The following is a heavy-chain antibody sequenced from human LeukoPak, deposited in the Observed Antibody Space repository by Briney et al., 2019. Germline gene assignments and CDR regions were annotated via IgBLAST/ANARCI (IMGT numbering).Heavy chain of an antibody. J-gene: IGHJ4*02. CDR2: INHSGST. V-gene: IGHV4-34*01. Sequence: SETLSLTCAVYGGSFSGYYWSWIRQPPGKGLEWIGEINHSGSTNYNPSLKSRVTISVDTSKNQFSLKLSSVTAADTAVYYCARAYGDYVFYYFDYWGQGTLVTVSS. D-gene: IGHD4-17*01. CDR3: ARAYGDYVFYYFDY. CDR1: GGSFSGYY.